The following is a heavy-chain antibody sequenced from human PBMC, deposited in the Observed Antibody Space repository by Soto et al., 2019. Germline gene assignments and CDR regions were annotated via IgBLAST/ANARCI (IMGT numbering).Heavy chain of an antibody. J-gene: IGHJ4*02. D-gene: IGHD5-12*01. V-gene: IGHV4-31*03. CDR2: IYYSGST. CDR1: GGSISSGGYY. CDR3: ARGRGIVATINRSLLFDY. Sequence: QVQLQESGPGLVKPSQTLSLTCTVSGGSISSGGYYWSWIRQHPGKGLEWIGYIYYSGSTYYNPSLKSRVTISVDSCKNQFPRKLSSVTAADTAVYYCARGRGIVATINRSLLFDYWGQGTQVTVSS.